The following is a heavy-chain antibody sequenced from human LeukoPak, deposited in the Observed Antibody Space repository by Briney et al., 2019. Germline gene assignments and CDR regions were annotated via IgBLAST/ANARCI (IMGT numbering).Heavy chain of an antibody. CDR2: IYYSGST. Sequence: GSLRLSCAASGFTFSSYWMSWIRQPPGKGLEWIGYIYYSGSTNYNPSLKSRVTISVDTSKNQFSLKLSSVTAADTAVYYCARGICSSTSCNWFDPWGQGTLVTVSS. D-gene: IGHD2-2*01. CDR1: GFTFSSYW. V-gene: IGHV4-59*01. CDR3: ARGICSSTSCNWFDP. J-gene: IGHJ5*02.